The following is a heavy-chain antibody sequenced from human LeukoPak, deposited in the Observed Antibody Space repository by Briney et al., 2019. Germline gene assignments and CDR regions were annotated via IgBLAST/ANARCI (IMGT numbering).Heavy chain of an antibody. CDR2: ISYDGSNK. CDR3: ARAPYGEPFDY. CDR1: GFTFSSYA. J-gene: IGHJ4*02. V-gene: IGHV3-30-3*01. Sequence: GGSLILSCAASGFTFSSYAMHWVRQAPGKGLEWVAVISYDGSNKYYADSVKGRFTISRDNSKNTLYLQMNSLRAEDTAVYYCARAPYGEPFDYWGQGTLVTVSS. D-gene: IGHD3-10*01.